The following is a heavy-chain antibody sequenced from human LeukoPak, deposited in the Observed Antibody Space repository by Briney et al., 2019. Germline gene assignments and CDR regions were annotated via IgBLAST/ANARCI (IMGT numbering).Heavy chain of an antibody. CDR2: ISWNSGSI. CDR3: ARDYDGSGDYYYFYMDV. Sequence: GGSLRLSCAASGFTFDDYAMHWVRQAPGKGLEWVSGISWNSGSIGYADSVKGRFTVSRDNAKNSLYLQMNSLRPEDTAVYYCARDYDGSGDYYYFYMDVWGRGTTVTVSS. CDR1: GFTFDDYA. D-gene: IGHD3-10*01. V-gene: IGHV3-9*01. J-gene: IGHJ6*03.